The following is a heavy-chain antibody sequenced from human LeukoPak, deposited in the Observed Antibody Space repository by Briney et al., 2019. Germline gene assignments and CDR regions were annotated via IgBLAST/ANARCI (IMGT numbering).Heavy chain of an antibody. CDR2: IYYSGST. J-gene: IGHJ4*02. Sequence: SETLSLTCTVSGGSISSYYWNRIRQPPGKGLEWIGYIYYSGSTNYNPSLKSRITMSVDTSKNQFSLKLSSVTAADTAVYYCSTLESAYSDYWGQGTQVTVSS. CDR3: STLESAYSDY. CDR1: GGSISSYY. D-gene: IGHD3-3*01. V-gene: IGHV4-59*01.